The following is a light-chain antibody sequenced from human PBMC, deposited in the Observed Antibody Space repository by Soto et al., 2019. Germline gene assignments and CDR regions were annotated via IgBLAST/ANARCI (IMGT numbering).Light chain of an antibody. CDR2: GAS. V-gene: IGKV3-20*01. CDR1: QSVSSSY. Sequence: EIVLTQSPGTLSLSPGERATLSCRASQSVSSSYLAWYQQKPGQAPRLLIYGASSRATGIPDRFSGSGSGTEFTLTISRLEPEDLAVYYCQQYGSSSFTLGPETKVNIK. J-gene: IGKJ3*01. CDR3: QQYGSSSFT.